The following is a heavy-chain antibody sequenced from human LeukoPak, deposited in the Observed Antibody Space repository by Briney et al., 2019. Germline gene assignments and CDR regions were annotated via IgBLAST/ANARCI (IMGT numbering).Heavy chain of an antibody. CDR3: ARERSVVVPAARKWGYFDY. Sequence: RGASVTVSCKASGYTFTGYYMHWVRQAPGQGLEWMGWINPNSGGTNYAQKFQGRVTMTRDTSISTAYMELSRLRSDNTAVYYCARERSVVVPAARKWGYFDYWGQGTLVTVSS. V-gene: IGHV1-2*02. D-gene: IGHD2-2*01. CDR1: GYTFTGYY. CDR2: INPNSGGT. J-gene: IGHJ4*02.